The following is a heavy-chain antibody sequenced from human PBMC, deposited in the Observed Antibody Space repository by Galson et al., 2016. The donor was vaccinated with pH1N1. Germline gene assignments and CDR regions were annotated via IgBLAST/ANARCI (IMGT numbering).Heavy chain of an antibody. Sequence: TLSLTCTVSGGSVKNAASWWSWIRQPPGKGLEWIGYIYYGGGTFYNPSLNSRFTISVDTSKNQFSLRVDSVTATDTAVYYCARSRVWGLSDSWGQGTLVTVSS. D-gene: IGHD3-16*01. CDR2: IYYGGGT. CDR3: ARSRVWGLSDS. CDR1: GGSVKNAASW. V-gene: IGHV4-30-4*08. J-gene: IGHJ4*02.